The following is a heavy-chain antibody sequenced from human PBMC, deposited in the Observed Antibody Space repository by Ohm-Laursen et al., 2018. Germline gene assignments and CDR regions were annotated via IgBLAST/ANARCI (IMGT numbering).Heavy chain of an antibody. CDR2: IIPIFGTA. CDR3: AREDSGSFDAFDI. D-gene: IGHD1-26*01. V-gene: IGHV1-69*06. Sequence: SSVKVSCNASGGTFSSYAVSWVRQAPGQGLEWMGGIIPIFGTANYAQKFQGRVTITADKSTSTAYMELSSLRSEDTAVYYCAREDSGSFDAFDIWGQGTMVTVSS. CDR1: GGTFSSYA. J-gene: IGHJ3*02.